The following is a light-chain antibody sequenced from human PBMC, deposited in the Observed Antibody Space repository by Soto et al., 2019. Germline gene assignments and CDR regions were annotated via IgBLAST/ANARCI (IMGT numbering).Light chain of an antibody. J-gene: IGKJ4*01. V-gene: IGKV1-17*01. CDR3: LHHYNYPLT. CDR2: SAS. Sequence: DIQMTQSPSSLSASVGDRVTITCRASQGIGNDLGWYQHKPGKAPKRLIFSASTLDSGVPSRFSRGGFGTEFTLTISSLQPEDFATYYCLHHYNYPLTLGGGTKVEIK. CDR1: QGIGND.